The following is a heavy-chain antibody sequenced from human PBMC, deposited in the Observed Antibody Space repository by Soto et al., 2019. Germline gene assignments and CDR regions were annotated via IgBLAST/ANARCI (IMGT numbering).Heavy chain of an antibody. CDR3: ASEFLTCYYAFDY. Sequence: ASVKVSCKTSGYTFTNYYIHWVRQAPGQGLEWMGWMNPYSGDTNYAQKFQGRVTMTRDTSISTAYMELSRLTSDDTAVHFCASEFLTCYYAFDYWGQGTLVTVSS. J-gene: IGHJ4*02. CDR2: MNPYSGDT. V-gene: IGHV1-2*02. CDR1: GYTFTNYY. D-gene: IGHD3-9*01.